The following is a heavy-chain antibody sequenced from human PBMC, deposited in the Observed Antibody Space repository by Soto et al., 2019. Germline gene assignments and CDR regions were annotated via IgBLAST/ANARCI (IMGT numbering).Heavy chain of an antibody. CDR3: ARDTGHPYGSGSYNWFDP. CDR1: GGSVSSGSYY. D-gene: IGHD3-10*01. CDR2: IYYSGST. Sequence: SSETLSLTCTVSGGSVSSGSYYWSWIRQPPGKGLEWIGYIYYSGSTNYNPSLKSRVTISVDTSKNQFSLKLSSVTAADTAVYYCARDTGHPYGSGSYNWFDPWGQGTLVTVSS. V-gene: IGHV4-61*01. J-gene: IGHJ5*02.